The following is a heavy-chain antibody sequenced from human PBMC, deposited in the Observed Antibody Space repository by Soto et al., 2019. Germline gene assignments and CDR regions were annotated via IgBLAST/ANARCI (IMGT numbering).Heavy chain of an antibody. V-gene: IGHV4-31*03. J-gene: IGHJ6*03. CDR3: ARAHGCSSTSCYVGWYYYYYMDV. D-gene: IGHD2-2*01. CDR2: IYYSGST. Sequence: QVQLQESGPGLVKPSQTLSLTCTVSGGSISIGGYYWSWIRQHPGKGLEWIGYIYYSGSTYYNPSLKSRVTISVDTSKNQFSLKLSSVTAADTAVYYCARAHGCSSTSCYVGWYYYYYMDVWGKGTTVTVSS. CDR1: GGSISIGGYY.